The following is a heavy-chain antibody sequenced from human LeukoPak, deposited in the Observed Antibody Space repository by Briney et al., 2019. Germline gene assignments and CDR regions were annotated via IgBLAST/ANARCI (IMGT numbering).Heavy chain of an antibody. Sequence: SETLSLTCSVSGGSISSYYWSWIRQPPGRGLEWIGFISNSGSTNYNPSLKSRVTISVDMSKNRFFLNLSSVTAADTALYYCARGGYSYDYLGQGTLVTVSS. CDR1: GGSISSYY. V-gene: IGHV4-59*01. D-gene: IGHD5-18*01. CDR3: ARGGYSYDY. CDR2: ISNSGST. J-gene: IGHJ4*02.